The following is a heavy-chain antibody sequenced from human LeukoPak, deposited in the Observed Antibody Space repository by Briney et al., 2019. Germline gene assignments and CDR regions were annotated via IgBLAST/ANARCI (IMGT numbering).Heavy chain of an antibody. V-gene: IGHV4-61*01. Sequence: SETLSLTSTVSRGSVSRGSYYWSWIRQPPGKGMEWIGYIYYSGSTNYNPSLKSRVTISVHTSKNQFSLKLSSVTAADTAVYYCARDTDDSSGYYTNFDFWGQGTLDSVSS. CDR1: RGSVSRGSYY. CDR2: IYYSGST. CDR3: ARDTDDSSGYYTNFDF. J-gene: IGHJ4*02. D-gene: IGHD3-22*01.